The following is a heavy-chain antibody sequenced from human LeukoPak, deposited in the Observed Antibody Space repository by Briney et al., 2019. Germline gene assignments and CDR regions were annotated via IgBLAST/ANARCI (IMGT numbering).Heavy chain of an antibody. CDR3: ARGVDTAMVDYYYYYGMDV. D-gene: IGHD5-18*01. CDR2: ISAYNGNT. CDR1: GYTFTSYG. V-gene: IGHV1-18*01. Sequence: GASVKLSCKASGYTFTSYGVSWVRQAPGHGLEWMGWISAYNGNTNYAQKLQGRVTMTTDTSTSTAYMELRSLRSDDTAVYYCARGVDTAMVDYYYYYGMDVWGQGTTVTVSS. J-gene: IGHJ6*02.